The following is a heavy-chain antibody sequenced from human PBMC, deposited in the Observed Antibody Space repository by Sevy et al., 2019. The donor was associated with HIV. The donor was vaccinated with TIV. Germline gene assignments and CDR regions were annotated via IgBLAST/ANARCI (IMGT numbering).Heavy chain of an antibody. CDR3: ASYYYDRSGFLNYFDS. D-gene: IGHD3-22*01. CDR2: INSDGTTT. V-gene: IGHV3-74*01. J-gene: IGHJ4*02. CDR1: GFTFSSYC. Sequence: GGSLRLSCAASGFTFSSYCMHWVRQAPGKGLVWVSHINSDGTTTNYADSVRGRFAISRDNAKNTLFLQMNSLRAEDTAVYHCASYYYDRSGFLNYFDSWGPGTLVTVSS.